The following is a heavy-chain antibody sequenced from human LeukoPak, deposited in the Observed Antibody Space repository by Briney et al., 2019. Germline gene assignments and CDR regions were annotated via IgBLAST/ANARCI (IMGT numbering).Heavy chain of an antibody. V-gene: IGHV1-46*01. CDR3: ARTAARRFDY. CDR2: INPSGGST. Sequence: ASGKVSCKASGYTFTSYYMHWVRQAPGQGLEWMGIINPSGGSTSYAQKFQGRVTMTRDTSTSTVYMELSSLRSDDTAVYYCARTAARRFDYWGQGTLVTVSS. CDR1: GYTFTSYY. J-gene: IGHJ4*02. D-gene: IGHD6-6*01.